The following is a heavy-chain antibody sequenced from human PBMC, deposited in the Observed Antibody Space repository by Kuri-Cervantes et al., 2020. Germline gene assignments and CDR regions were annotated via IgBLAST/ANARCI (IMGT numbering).Heavy chain of an antibody. CDR3: ARVTRHYDSSSYYYDVFYAFDI. CDR1: GGSICSGDYY. Sequence: LRLSCTVSGGSICSGDYYWSWCRQPPGKGLEWIGYIYYRGSTYYNPSLKSRVTISVDTSKSQFSLNLSSVTAADTAVYYCARVTRHYDSSSYYYDVFYAFDIWGQGTMVTVSS. V-gene: IGHV4-30-4*01. J-gene: IGHJ3*02. CDR2: IYYRGST. D-gene: IGHD3-22*01.